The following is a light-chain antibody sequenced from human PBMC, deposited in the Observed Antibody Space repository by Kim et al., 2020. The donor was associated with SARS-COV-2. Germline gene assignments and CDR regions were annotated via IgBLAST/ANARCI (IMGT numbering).Light chain of an antibody. CDR2: EDN. CDR3: QSNDASYQV. J-gene: IGLJ3*02. CDR1: NGSIASNY. V-gene: IGLV6-57*01. Sequence: GKKVTISCTRRNGSIASNYVKWYKQRTGSSPTTLSDEDNQRPSGVPDRFSGSIESSSNSASLTISGLKIEDEADDYCQSNDASYQVFGGGTQLTVL.